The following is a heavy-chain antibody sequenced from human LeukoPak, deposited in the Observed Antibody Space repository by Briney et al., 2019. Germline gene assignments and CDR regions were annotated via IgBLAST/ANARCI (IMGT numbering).Heavy chain of an antibody. CDR3: ARDRSSGSGKYYFDY. CDR2: IYTSGST. CDR1: GGSISSGSYY. V-gene: IGHV4-61*02. Sequence: SETLSLTCTVSGGSISSGSYYWSWIRQPAGKGLEWIGRIYTSGSTNYNPSLKSRVTISVDTSKNQFSLKLSSMTTADTAVYYCARDRSSGSGKYYFDYWGQGTLVTVSS. D-gene: IGHD6-13*01. J-gene: IGHJ4*02.